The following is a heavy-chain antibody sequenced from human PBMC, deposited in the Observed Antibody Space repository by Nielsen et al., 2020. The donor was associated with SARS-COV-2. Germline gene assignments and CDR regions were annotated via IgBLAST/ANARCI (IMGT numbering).Heavy chain of an antibody. J-gene: IGHJ6*02. D-gene: IGHD6-13*01. CDR3: ARDINQAAAGPLPHYYYYGMDV. V-gene: IGHV4-30-4*01. Sequence: RQAPGKGLEWIGYIYYSGSTYYNPSLKSRVTISVDTSKNQFSLKLSSVTAADTAVYYCARDINQAAAGPLPHYYYYGMDVWGQGTTVTVSS. CDR2: IYYSGST.